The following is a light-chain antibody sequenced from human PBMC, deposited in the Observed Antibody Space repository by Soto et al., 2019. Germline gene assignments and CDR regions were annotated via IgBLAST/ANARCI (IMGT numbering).Light chain of an antibody. CDR3: QQYGTSPFT. V-gene: IGKV3-20*01. Sequence: EVVLTQSPGTLSLSPGERATLSCRASQSVSSNYLVWYQQKPGQAPRLLIYDASSRATGIPDRFSGSGSGTDFTLTISRLEPEDFAVYYCQQYGTSPFTFGPGTKVDIK. CDR2: DAS. J-gene: IGKJ3*01. CDR1: QSVSSNY.